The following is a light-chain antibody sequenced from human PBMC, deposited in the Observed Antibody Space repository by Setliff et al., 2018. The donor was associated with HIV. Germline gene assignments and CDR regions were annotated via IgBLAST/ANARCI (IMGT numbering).Light chain of an antibody. CDR2: DVS. CDR1: SSDIGAYNY. Sequence: QSALTQPASVSGSPGQSITISCTGTSSDIGAYNYVSWYQQHPGKAPKRMIYDVSSRPSGVSNRFSGSKSGNTASLTISGLQAEDEADYYCSSYTSSGTLVFGTGTKV. CDR3: SSYTSSGTLV. J-gene: IGLJ1*01. V-gene: IGLV2-14*01.